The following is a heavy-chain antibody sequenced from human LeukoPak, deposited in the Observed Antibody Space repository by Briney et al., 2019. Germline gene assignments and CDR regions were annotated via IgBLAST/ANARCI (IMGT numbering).Heavy chain of an antibody. CDR1: GITLSSNY. D-gene: IGHD2-15*01. Sequence: GGSLRHSCAASGITLSSNYPSWVRQAPGKGLEWVSVIYSGGSTYYADSVKGRFTISRDNAKITLYLQMNSLRAEDTAVYYCARPPGPLVVVGGSGAFEIWGQGTMVTVSS. J-gene: IGHJ3*02. CDR2: IYSGGST. CDR3: ARPPGPLVVVGGSGAFEI. V-gene: IGHV3-53*01.